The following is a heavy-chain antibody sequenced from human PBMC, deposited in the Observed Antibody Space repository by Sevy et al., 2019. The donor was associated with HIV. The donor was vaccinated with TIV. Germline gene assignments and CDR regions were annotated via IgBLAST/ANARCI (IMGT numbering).Heavy chain of an antibody. V-gene: IGHV1-8*01. CDR2: MNPNSGNT. D-gene: IGHD6-19*01. J-gene: IGHJ6*02. CDR3: ARSDWSSGWYYYYYYYGMDV. CDR1: GYTFTSYD. Sequence: ASVKVSCKASGYTFTSYDINWVRQATGQGLEWMGWMNPNSGNTGYAQKFQGRVTMTRNTSISTAYMELSSLRSEDTAVYYCARSDWSSGWYYYYYYYGMDVWGQGTTVTVS.